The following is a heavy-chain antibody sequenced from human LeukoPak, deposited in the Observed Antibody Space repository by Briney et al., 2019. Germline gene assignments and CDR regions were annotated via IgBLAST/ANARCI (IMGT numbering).Heavy chain of an antibody. Sequence: PSETLSLTCAVYGGSFSGYYWSWIRQPPGKGLEWIGYIYYSGSTNYNPSLKSRVTISVDTSKNQFSLKLSSVTAADTAVYYCARGGYYGGNSYYFDYWGQGTLVTVSS. CDR2: IYYSGST. V-gene: IGHV4-59*01. J-gene: IGHJ4*02. D-gene: IGHD4-23*01. CDR1: GGSFSGYY. CDR3: ARGGYYGGNSYYFDY.